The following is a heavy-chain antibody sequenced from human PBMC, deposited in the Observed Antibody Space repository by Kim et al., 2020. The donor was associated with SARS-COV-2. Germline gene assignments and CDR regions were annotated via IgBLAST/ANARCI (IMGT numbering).Heavy chain of an antibody. CDR2: INTNTGNP. Sequence: ASVKVSCKASGYTFTNYAMNWVRQAPGQGLEWMGWINTNTGNPTYAQAFTGRFVFSLDTSVSTAYLQISSLKAEDTAVYYCAREKTPLWFGELLFRSNYENWFDPCGQGTLVTVSS. CDR3: AREKTPLWFGELLFRSNYENWFDP. CDR1: GYTFTNYA. D-gene: IGHD3-10*01. V-gene: IGHV7-4-1*02. J-gene: IGHJ5*02.